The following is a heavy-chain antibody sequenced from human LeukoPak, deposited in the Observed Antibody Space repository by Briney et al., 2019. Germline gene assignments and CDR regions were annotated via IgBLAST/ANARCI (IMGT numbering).Heavy chain of an antibody. Sequence: KPSETLSLTCAVYGVSFSGYYWSWIRQPPGKGLEWIGEINHSGSTNYNPSLKSRVTISVDTSKNQFSLKLSSVTAADTAVYYCAKQYGSGSSNWFDPWGQGNLVTVSS. CDR2: INHSGST. D-gene: IGHD3-10*01. V-gene: IGHV4-34*01. J-gene: IGHJ5*02. CDR3: AKQYGSGSSNWFDP. CDR1: GVSFSGYY.